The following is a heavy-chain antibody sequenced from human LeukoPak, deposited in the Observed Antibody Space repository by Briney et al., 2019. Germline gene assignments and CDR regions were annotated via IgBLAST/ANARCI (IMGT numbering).Heavy chain of an antibody. CDR1: GFTFRSYD. J-gene: IGHJ2*01. Sequence: GRSLRLSCAASGFTFRSYDMHWVRQAPGKGLQWVAVISYDESNKYHTDSVRSGFTLSRENTTNTLYLQINSLRAEDTAVYYCAKESEIATAGSYCYFDLWGRGTLVTVSS. V-gene: IGHV3-30*18. CDR3: AKESEIATAGSYCYFDL. D-gene: IGHD6-13*01. CDR2: ISYDESNK.